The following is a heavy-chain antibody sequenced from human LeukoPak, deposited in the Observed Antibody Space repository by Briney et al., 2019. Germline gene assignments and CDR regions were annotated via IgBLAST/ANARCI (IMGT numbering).Heavy chain of an antibody. D-gene: IGHD6-13*01. CDR1: GGSLSSYY. CDR3: ARDGSSWYPAAFDI. J-gene: IGHJ3*02. CDR2: IYYSGST. V-gene: IGHV4-59*01. Sequence: PSETLSLTCLVSGGSLSSYYGSWLRQPPGKGLAWIGYIYYSGSTNYNPSLKSRVTIPVDTSKNQFSLKLSSVAAADTAVYYCARDGSSWYPAAFDIWGKGTMVTVSS.